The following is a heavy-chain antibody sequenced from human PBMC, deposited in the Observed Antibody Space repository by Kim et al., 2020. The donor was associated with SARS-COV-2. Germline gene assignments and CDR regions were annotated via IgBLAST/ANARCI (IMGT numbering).Heavy chain of an antibody. CDR3: ARVVPDMIVGEYLDY. J-gene: IGHJ4*02. Sequence: ALKSRVAIAVDRSKNQFSLELSSVTAADTAVYYCARVVPDMIVGEYLDYWGQGTLVTVSS. D-gene: IGHD3-22*01. V-gene: IGHV4-30-2*01.